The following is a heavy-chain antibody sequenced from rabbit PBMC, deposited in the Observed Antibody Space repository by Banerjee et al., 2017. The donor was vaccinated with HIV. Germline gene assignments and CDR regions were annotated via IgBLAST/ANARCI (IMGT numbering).Heavy chain of an antibody. CDR3: ARDSGTSFSSYGMDL. V-gene: IGHV1S40*01. CDR1: GFSFTYIDY. D-gene: IGHD8-1*01. J-gene: IGHJ6*01. CDR2: VSADVPFTT. Sequence: QSLEESGGDLVKPGASLTLTCKASGFSFTYIDYLCWVRQPPGKGPEWIACVSADVPFTTYYASWEKGRFTISKTSSTTVTLQMPSLTAADTATYFCARDSGTSFSSYGMDLWGQGTLVTVS.